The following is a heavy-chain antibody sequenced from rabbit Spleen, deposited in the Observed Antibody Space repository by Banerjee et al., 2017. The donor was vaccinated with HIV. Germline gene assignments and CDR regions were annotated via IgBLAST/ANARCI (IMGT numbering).Heavy chain of an antibody. CDR2: INVVTGKA. Sequence: QQQLVESGGGLVKPGASLTLTCTASGFSFSNKAVMCWVRQAPGKGLEWIACINVVTGKAVYASWAKGRYTFSKTSSTTVTLEMTSLTAADTATYFCAREDDSNGNYGYYGMDLWGPGTLVTVS. D-gene: IGHD1-1*01. J-gene: IGHJ6*01. V-gene: IGHV1S45*01. CDR3: AREDDSNGNYGYYGMDL. CDR1: GFSFSNKAV.